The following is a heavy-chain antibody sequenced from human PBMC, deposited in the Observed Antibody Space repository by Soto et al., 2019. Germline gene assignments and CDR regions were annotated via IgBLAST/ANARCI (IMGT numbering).Heavy chain of an antibody. CDR1: GGSINSGDYY. Sequence: QVQLQESGPGLVKPSQTLSLTCTVSGGSINSGDYYWTWVRQPPGKGLEWIGNIFHSGSTYYTPSLESRVTISLDTSKNHYSRKLSSVTPADTAVYYCARDRYYGSGTYYNFYSGMDVWGQGTTVTVSS. J-gene: IGHJ6*02. V-gene: IGHV4-30-4*01. D-gene: IGHD3-10*01. CDR2: IFHSGST. CDR3: ARDRYYGSGTYYNFYSGMDV.